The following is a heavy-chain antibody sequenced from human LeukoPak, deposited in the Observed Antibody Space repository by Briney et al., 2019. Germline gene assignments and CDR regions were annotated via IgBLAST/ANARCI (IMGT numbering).Heavy chain of an antibody. J-gene: IGHJ4*02. Sequence: PSETLSLTCAVYGGSFSGSYCSWIRQPPGKGLEWIGEINHSGSTNYNPSLKSRVTISVDTSKNQFSLNLRSVPAADTAVYYCARGRASYYDRSGYIYWGQGILVTVSS. D-gene: IGHD3-22*01. CDR1: GGSFSGSY. V-gene: IGHV4-34*01. CDR3: ARGRASYYDRSGYIY. CDR2: INHSGST.